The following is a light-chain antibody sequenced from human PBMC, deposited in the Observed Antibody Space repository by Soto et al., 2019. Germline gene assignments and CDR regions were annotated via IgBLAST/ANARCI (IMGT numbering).Light chain of an antibody. J-gene: IGKJ1*01. CDR2: DTS. CDR3: QQCGSSPS. Sequence: ESVLTQSPGTLSLSPGERATLSCRASQSVSSSYLAWYQQKPGQAPRLLIYDTSSRATGIPDRFSGSGSGTAFTLAISRLEPEDFAVYYCQQCGSSPSFGQGTKVELK. CDR1: QSVSSSY. V-gene: IGKV3-20*01.